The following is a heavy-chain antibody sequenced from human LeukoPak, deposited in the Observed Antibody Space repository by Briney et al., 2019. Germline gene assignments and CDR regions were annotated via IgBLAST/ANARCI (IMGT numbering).Heavy chain of an antibody. V-gene: IGHV1-69*13. CDR3: AREITRHIVVVNRYGMDV. D-gene: IGHD2-21*01. J-gene: IGHJ6*02. CDR1: GGTFSSYA. CDR2: TIPIFGTA. Sequence: SVKVSCKASGGTFSSYAISWVRQAPGQGLEWMGGTIPIFGTANYAQKFQGRVTITADESTSTAYMELSSLRSEDTAVYYCAREITRHIVVVNRYGMDVWGQGTTVTVSS.